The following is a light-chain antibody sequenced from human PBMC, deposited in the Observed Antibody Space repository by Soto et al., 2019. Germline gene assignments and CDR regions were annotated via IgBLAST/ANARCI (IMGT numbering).Light chain of an antibody. J-gene: IGKJ2*01. CDR2: DTS. CDR1: QFVSSR. CDR3: EQSFSTPPYT. Sequence: DIVVTQSPATLSASPGERVTLSCRASQFVSSRLAWYQRRPGQVPRLLIYDTSTRAPGISARFSGSGSGTEFTLTISSLQSEDFAVYYCEQSFSTPPYTFGQGTKLEIK. V-gene: IGKV3-15*01.